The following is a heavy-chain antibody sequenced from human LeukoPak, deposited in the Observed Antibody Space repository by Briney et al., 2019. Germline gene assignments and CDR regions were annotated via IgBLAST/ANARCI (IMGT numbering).Heavy chain of an antibody. D-gene: IGHD3-22*01. J-gene: IGHJ3*02. CDR3: ARGPYYYDSSGYPPYDI. V-gene: IGHV4-34*01. CDR2: INHSGST. Sequence: SETLSLTCAVYGGSFSGYYWRWIRQPPGKGLEWIGEINHSGSTNYNPSLKSRVTISVDTSKNQFSLKLSSVTAADTAVYYCARGPYYYDSSGYPPYDIWGQGTMVTVSS. CDR1: GGSFSGYY.